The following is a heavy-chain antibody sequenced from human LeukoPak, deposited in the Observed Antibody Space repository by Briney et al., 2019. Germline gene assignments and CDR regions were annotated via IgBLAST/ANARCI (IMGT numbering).Heavy chain of an antibody. Sequence: SVKVSCKASGGTFSSYAISWVRQAPGQGLEWMGRIIPILGVANYAQKFQGRVTITADKSTSTAYMELSSLRSEDTAVYHCARVDTARVIDYWGQGTLVT. V-gene: IGHV1-69*04. D-gene: IGHD5-18*01. CDR2: IIPILGVA. J-gene: IGHJ4*02. CDR3: ARVDTARVIDY. CDR1: GGTFSSYA.